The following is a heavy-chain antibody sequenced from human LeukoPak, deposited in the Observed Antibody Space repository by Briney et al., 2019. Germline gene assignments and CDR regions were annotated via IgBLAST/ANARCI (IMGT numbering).Heavy chain of an antibody. V-gene: IGHV3-21*01. J-gene: IGHJ4*02. Sequence: GGSLRLSCAASGFTLSSYTMNWVRQAPGKGLEWVSSISSSSSYIYYADPVKGRFTISRDNAKNSQYLQMNSLRAEDTAVYYCARDVGDGYNPGFYYFDYWGQGTLVTVSS. CDR3: ARDVGDGYNPGFYYFDY. D-gene: IGHD2-21*01. CDR1: GFTLSSYT. CDR2: ISSSSSYI.